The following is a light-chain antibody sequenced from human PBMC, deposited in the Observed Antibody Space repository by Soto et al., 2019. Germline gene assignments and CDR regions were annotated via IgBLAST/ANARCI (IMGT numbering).Light chain of an antibody. V-gene: IGKV1-13*02. CDR3: QQFNGFPLT. CDR2: DAS. Sequence: IPLTQSPSSLSASVGDRVTITCRAGQDIGSALAWYQQRPGKAPKLLLYDASNLEAGVPSRFSGSGSVTDFTLTITGLRPEDVATYYCQQFNGFPLTFGGGTKVQIK. J-gene: IGKJ4*01. CDR1: QDIGSA.